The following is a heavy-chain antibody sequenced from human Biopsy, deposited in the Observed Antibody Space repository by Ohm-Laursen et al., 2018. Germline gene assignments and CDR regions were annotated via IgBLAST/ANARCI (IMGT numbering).Heavy chain of an antibody. J-gene: IGHJ6*02. Sequence: TLSLTCSVSGDSVTKYYWSWIRQPPGKGLEWIGHIYYSVMTNYNPSLQSRVSISVDTSRNQDSLTLRSVTAADTAVYYCARATNSTGWPYYYFYGMDVWGQGTTVTVSS. V-gene: IGHV4-59*02. CDR2: IYYSVMT. CDR1: GDSVTKYY. CDR3: ARATNSTGWPYYYFYGMDV. D-gene: IGHD2/OR15-2a*01.